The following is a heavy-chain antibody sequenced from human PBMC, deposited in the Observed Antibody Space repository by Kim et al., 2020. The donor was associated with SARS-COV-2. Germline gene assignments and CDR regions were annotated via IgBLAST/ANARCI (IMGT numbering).Heavy chain of an antibody. D-gene: IGHD3-3*01. CDR1: GGSISSYY. Sequence: SETLSLTCTVSGGSISSYYWSWIRQPPGKGLEWIGYIYYSGSTNYNPSLKSRVTISVDTSKNQFSLKLSSVTAADTAVYYCARLRGDFWSGYYGYYYYYMDVWGKGTTVTGSS. CDR3: ARLRGDFWSGYYGYYYYYMDV. CDR2: IYYSGST. J-gene: IGHJ6*03. V-gene: IGHV4-59*08.